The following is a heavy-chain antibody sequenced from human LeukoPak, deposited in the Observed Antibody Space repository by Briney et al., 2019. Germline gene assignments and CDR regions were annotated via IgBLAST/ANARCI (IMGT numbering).Heavy chain of an antibody. Sequence: GASVKVSCKASGYTFTTYGISWVRQAPGQGLEWMGWISAHNGNTNYAQKLQGRVTMTTDTSTSTAYMELRSLRSDDTAVYYCARGSYCSSTSCYPYYYYYYGMDVWGQGTTVTVS. V-gene: IGHV1-18*01. D-gene: IGHD2-2*01. CDR3: ARGSYCSSTSCYPYYYYYYGMDV. CDR2: ISAHNGNT. J-gene: IGHJ6*02. CDR1: GYTFTTYG.